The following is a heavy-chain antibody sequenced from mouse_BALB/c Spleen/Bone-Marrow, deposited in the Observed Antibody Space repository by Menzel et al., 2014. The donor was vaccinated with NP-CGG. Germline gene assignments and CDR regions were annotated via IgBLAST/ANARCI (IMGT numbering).Heavy chain of an antibody. CDR2: INSDGGST. J-gene: IGHJ3*01. V-gene: IGHV5-2*01. Sequence: EVKLVESGGGLVQPGESLKLSCESNEYEFPSHDMPWVRTTPEKRLELVAAINSDGGSTYHPDTMERRFIISRDNTKKTLYLQMSSLRSEDTALYYCARRGDYDWFAYWGQGTQVTVSA. D-gene: IGHD2-4*01. CDR1: EYEFPSHD. CDR3: ARRGDYDWFAY.